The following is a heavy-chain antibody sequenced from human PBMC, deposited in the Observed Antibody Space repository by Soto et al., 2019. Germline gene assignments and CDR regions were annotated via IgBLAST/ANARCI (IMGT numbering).Heavy chain of an antibody. J-gene: IGHJ5*02. CDR3: ARVLRYFDWLHNNWFDX. CDR2: IYYSGST. CDR1: GGSISSISYY. Sequence: SETLSLTCTVSGGSISSISYYWGWIRQPPGKGLEWIGSIYYSGSTYYNPSLKSRVTISVDTSKNQFSLKLSSVTAADTAVYYCARVLRYFDWLHNNWFDXWGQGTLVTVSX. D-gene: IGHD3-9*01. V-gene: IGHV4-39*01.